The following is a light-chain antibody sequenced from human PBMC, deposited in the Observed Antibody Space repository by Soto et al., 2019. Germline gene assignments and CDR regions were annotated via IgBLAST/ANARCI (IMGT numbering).Light chain of an antibody. CDR3: AAWDDRLSGFV. V-gene: IGLV1-47*01. CDR1: SSNIGNNN. Sequence: QSVLTQPPSASGTPGQRVTISCSGSSSNIGNNNVYWYQQLPGTAPKLLIYRNNQRPSGVPDRFSGSKSGTSASLAISGPRSEDEADYYCAAWDDRLSGFVFGTGTKVTDL. J-gene: IGLJ1*01. CDR2: RNN.